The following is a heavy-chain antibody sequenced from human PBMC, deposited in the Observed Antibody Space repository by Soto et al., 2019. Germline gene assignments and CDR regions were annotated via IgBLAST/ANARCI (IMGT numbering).Heavy chain of an antibody. D-gene: IGHD1-1*01. CDR1: SASISTNYW. Sequence: QVQLQESGPGLVKPSGTLSLTCAVSSASISTNYWWNWVRQAPGKGLEWIGEIYHSGSTTYSPSPKSRVTISVDKSKNQFSLNLTSVIAADTAVYYCARRTVVEPYYMDVWGKGTTVTVSS. CDR3: ARRTVVEPYYMDV. CDR2: IYHSGST. V-gene: IGHV4-4*02. J-gene: IGHJ6*03.